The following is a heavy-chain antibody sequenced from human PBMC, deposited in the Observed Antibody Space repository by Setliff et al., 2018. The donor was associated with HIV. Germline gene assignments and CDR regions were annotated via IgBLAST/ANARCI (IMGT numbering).Heavy chain of an antibody. V-gene: IGHV4-59*11. Sequence: SETLSLTCTVSGGSISSHYWSWIRQPPGKGLEWIGSIYYSGSTNYNPSLKSRVTISVDTSKNQFSLKLSSVTAADTAVYYCASSGWYYWGQGTLVTVSS. J-gene: IGHJ4*02. CDR3: ASSGWYY. CDR1: GGSISSHY. D-gene: IGHD6-19*01. CDR2: IYYSGST.